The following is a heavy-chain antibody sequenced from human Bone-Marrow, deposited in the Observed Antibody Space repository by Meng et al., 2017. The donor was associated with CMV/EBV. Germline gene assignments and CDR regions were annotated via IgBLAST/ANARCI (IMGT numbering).Heavy chain of an antibody. Sequence: GSLRLSCAASGFTFSDYYMNWIRQAPGKGLEWVSSISSSSSYIYYADSVKGRFTISRDNAKNSLYLQMNSLRAEDTAVYYCARDRYSSGWDWGQGTLVTVSS. D-gene: IGHD6-19*01. CDR3: ARDRYSSGWD. V-gene: IGHV3-21*01. CDR2: ISSSSSYI. J-gene: IGHJ4*02. CDR1: GFTFSDYY.